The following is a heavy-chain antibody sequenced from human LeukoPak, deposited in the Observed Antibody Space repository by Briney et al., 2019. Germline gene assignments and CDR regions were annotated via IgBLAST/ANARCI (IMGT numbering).Heavy chain of an antibody. J-gene: IGHJ6*04. CDR3: ARGSALGYCSSTICDDYGMDV. Sequence: GGSLRLSCAASGFTFSSYGMHWVRQAPGKGLEWVAVICNVGSNKYYADSVKGRFTISRDNSKNTLYLQMNSLRAEDTAVYYCARGSALGYCSSTICDDYGMDVWGKGTTVTV. D-gene: IGHD2-2*01. V-gene: IGHV3-33*08. CDR2: ICNVGSNK. CDR1: GFTFSSYG.